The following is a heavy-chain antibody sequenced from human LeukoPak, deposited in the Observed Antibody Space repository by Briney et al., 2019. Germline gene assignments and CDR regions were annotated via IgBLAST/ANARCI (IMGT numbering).Heavy chain of an antibody. J-gene: IGHJ4*02. Sequence: PSETLPLTRTVSGRSIRSSNYYWGWIRQPPGKGLEWIVSIYYGGSTYYNPSLKSRVTISVDMSKNQFSLKLSSVTAADTAVYYCNIAVAGTTFDYWGQGTLVTVSS. D-gene: IGHD6-19*01. CDR3: NIAVAGTTFDY. CDR2: IYYGGST. CDR1: GRSIRSSNYY. V-gene: IGHV4-39*01.